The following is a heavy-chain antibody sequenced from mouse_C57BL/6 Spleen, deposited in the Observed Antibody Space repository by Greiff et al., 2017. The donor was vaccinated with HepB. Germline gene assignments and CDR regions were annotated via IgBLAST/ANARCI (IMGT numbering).Heavy chain of an antibody. CDR2: ISSGGSYT. V-gene: IGHV5-6*02. CDR1: GFTFSSYG. D-gene: IGHD1-1*01. J-gene: IGHJ2*01. CDR3: ARRGGGTTVVVPLFDY. Sequence: EVKLMESGGDLVKPGGSLKLSCAASGFTFSSYGMSWVRQTPDKRLEWVATISSGGSYTYYPDSVKGRFTISRDNAKNTLYLQMSSLNSEDTAMYYCARRGGGTTVVVPLFDYWGQGTTLTVSS.